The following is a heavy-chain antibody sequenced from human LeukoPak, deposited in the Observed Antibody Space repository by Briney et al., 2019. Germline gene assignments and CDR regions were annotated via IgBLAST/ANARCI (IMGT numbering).Heavy chain of an antibody. J-gene: IGHJ4*02. V-gene: IGHV3-30*04. CDR2: ISSDGSKK. Sequence: GGSLRLSCEVSGFTFSSYAMHWVRQAPGKGLEWVAVISSDGSKKDYADSVKGRFTISSDNSKNTLYLQMNSLRAEDTAVYYCAKRGAEVGATVAPGDYWGQGTLVTVSS. D-gene: IGHD1-26*01. CDR1: GFTFSSYA. CDR3: AKRGAEVGATVAPGDY.